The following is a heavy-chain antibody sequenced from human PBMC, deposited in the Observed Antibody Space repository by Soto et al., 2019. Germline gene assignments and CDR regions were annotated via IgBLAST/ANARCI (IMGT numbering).Heavy chain of an antibody. CDR1: GFSLTTSGVG. D-gene: IGHD3-3*01. CDR3: AHRILRTVFGLVTTTAIYFDF. Sequence: QITLNESGPTVVKPAETLTLTCTFSGFSLTTSGVGVGWIRQSPGKAPEWLAPIYWDDDKRYSASLKSRLTITKEPSKNLVVLTMVSVDPADTATYYCAHRILRTVFGLVTTTAIYFDFWGQGTPVVVSS. CDR2: IYWDDDK. J-gene: IGHJ4*02. V-gene: IGHV2-5*02.